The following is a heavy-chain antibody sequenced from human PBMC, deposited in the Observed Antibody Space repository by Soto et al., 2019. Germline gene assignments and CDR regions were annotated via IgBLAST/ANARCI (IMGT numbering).Heavy chain of an antibody. D-gene: IGHD1-26*01. Sequence: QVQLVESGGGVVQPGTSLRLSCAASGFTFKTHARHWVRQAPGKGLEWMAVIVYDGNEKFYADSVKGRFTISRDNSKNALYLQINTLRNEDTAVYYCGKDVGDYVPYYYGVDVWGQGTTVTVSS. V-gene: IGHV3-30*18. CDR1: GFTFKTHA. CDR2: IVYDGNEK. CDR3: GKDVGDYVPYYYGVDV. J-gene: IGHJ6*02.